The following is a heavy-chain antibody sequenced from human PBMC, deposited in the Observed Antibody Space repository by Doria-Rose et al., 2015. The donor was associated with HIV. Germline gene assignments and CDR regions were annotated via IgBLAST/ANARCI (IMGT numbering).Heavy chain of an antibody. V-gene: IGHV3-9*01. CDR3: AKAPIIGPKYYFYMDV. CDR1: GFSFESYA. CDR2: ISWDSGAK. D-gene: IGHD3-3*01. Sequence: VQLQESGGGLVLPGRSLRLSCVGSGFSFESYAMHWVRLAPGKGLEWVAGISWDSGAKGNADSVEGRFTISRDNAKKSVYLEMRSLRPEDTAFYYCAKAPIIGPKYYFYMDVWGKGTSVTVSS. J-gene: IGHJ6*03.